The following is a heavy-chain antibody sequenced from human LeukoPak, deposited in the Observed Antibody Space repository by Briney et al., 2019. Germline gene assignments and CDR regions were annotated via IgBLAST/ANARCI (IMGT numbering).Heavy chain of an antibody. D-gene: IGHD2-2*02. CDR1: GGSISSYY. CDR2: IYTSGST. Sequence: SETLSLTCTVSGGSISSYYWSWIRQPPGKGLEWIGYIYTSGSTNYNPSLKSRVTISVDTSKNQFSLKLSSVTAADTAVYYCARHVPCSSTSCYIDYWGQGTLVTVSS. J-gene: IGHJ4*02. V-gene: IGHV4-4*09. CDR3: ARHVPCSSTSCYIDY.